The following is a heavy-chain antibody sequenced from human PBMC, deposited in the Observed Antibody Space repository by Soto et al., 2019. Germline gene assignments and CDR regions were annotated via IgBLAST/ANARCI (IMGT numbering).Heavy chain of an antibody. CDR3: AKDPYDSSGYYHNH. Sequence: HPGGSLRLSCAASGFIFTNYALSWVRQAPGKGLEWVSGISDSGGSTYYADSVKGRFTISRDNSENTLYLQMNSLRAEDTAVYYCAKDPYDSSGYYHNHWGQGTLVTVSS. J-gene: IGHJ5*02. D-gene: IGHD3-22*01. CDR2: ISDSGGST. CDR1: GFIFTNYA. V-gene: IGHV3-23*01.